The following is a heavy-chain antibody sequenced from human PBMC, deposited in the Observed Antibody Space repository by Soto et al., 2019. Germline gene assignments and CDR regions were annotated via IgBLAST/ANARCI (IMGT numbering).Heavy chain of an antibody. Sequence: QVQLVQSGAEVKKPGASVNVSCKASGYTFTGYYMHWVRQAPGQGLEWMGWINPNSGGTNYEQKFQGWVTMTRDTSIRTAYMELSRLRSDDTAVYYCAREDRITTVTYGFSYGMDVWGQGTTVTVSS. CDR1: GYTFTGYY. CDR2: INPNSGGT. CDR3: AREDRITTVTYGFSYGMDV. D-gene: IGHD4-4*01. V-gene: IGHV1-2*04. J-gene: IGHJ6*02.